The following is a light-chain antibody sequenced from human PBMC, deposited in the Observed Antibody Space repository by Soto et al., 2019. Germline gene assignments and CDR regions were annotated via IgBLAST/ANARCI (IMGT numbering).Light chain of an antibody. J-gene: IGKJ4*01. Sequence: DIQMTQSPSSRSASIGDRVTISCRSSQSVCTWLVWYQQKPWKARKHLIYGASSLQSGVKSRFSGSGYGPDFTITISSLQPEDSATYCCQQVDSFPLSFGGGTKVEI. CDR3: QQVDSFPLS. CDR1: QSVCTW. V-gene: IGKV1-12*01. CDR2: GAS.